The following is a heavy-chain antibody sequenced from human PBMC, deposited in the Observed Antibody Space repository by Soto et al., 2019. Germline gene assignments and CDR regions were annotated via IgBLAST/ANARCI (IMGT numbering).Heavy chain of an antibody. J-gene: IGHJ6*02. CDR1: GFTFSSYG. V-gene: IGHV3-30*18. Sequence: GGSLRLSCAASGFTFSSYGMHWVRQAPGKGLEWVAVISYDGSNKYYADSVKGRFTISRDNSKNTLYLQMNSLRAEDTAVYYCAKAGPRAMVRGVRVRHYYGMDVWGQGTTVTVSS. CDR2: ISYDGSNK. CDR3: AKAGPRAMVRGVRVRHYYGMDV. D-gene: IGHD3-10*01.